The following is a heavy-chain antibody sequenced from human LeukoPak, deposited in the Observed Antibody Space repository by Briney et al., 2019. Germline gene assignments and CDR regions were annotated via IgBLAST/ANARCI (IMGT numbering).Heavy chain of an antibody. CDR3: ARKDSGRYINPFEF. D-gene: IGHD3-10*01. V-gene: IGHV3-30*04. Sequence: GGSLRLSCAASGFTFGSYAMHWVRQAPGKGLEWVAVIAYDGTNIYYVDSVKGRFTISRDNSKNTLYLQMNSLRAEDTAVYYCARKDSGRYINPFEFWGQGTLVTVSS. CDR1: GFTFGSYA. J-gene: IGHJ4*02. CDR2: IAYDGTNI.